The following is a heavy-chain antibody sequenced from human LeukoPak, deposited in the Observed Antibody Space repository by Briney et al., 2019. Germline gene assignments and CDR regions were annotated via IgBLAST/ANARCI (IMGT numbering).Heavy chain of an antibody. D-gene: IGHD4-17*01. J-gene: IGHJ4*02. CDR3: ARDDYGKSDY. CDR1: GGSTSSYY. Sequence: SETLSLTCTVSGGSTSSYYWSWIRQPAGKGLEWIGRIYTDGTTNYNPSLKRRVTMSVDTSKNQFSLKLSSVTVADTAVYYCARDDYGKSDYWGQGTLVTVSS. CDR2: IYTDGTT. V-gene: IGHV4-4*07.